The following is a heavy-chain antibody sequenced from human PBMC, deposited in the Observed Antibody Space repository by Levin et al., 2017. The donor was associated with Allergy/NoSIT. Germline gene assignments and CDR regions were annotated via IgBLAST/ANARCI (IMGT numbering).Heavy chain of an antibody. J-gene: IGHJ5*02. CDR1: GFTFSSYA. Sequence: GESLKISCAASGFTFSSYAMSWVRQAPGKGLEWVSAISGSGGSTYYADSVKGRFTISRDNSKNTLYLQMNSLRAEDTAVYYCAKGGIFGVVIPRFDPWGQGTLVTVSS. V-gene: IGHV3-23*01. D-gene: IGHD3-3*01. CDR3: AKGGIFGVVIPRFDP. CDR2: ISGSGGST.